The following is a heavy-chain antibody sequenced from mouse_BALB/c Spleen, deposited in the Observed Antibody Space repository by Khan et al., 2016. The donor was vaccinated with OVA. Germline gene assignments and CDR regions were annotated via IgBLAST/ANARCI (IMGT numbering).Heavy chain of an antibody. V-gene: IGHV9-3-1*01. D-gene: IGHD2-1*01. Sequence: QIQLVQSGPELKKPGATVKISCKASGYTFTNYGMNWVKQAPGKGLKWMGWINTYTGEPTYADDFKGRFAFSLDTSASTAYLQINNLKDEDTATYFCARSNGNYWFAYWGQGTLVTVSA. J-gene: IGHJ3*01. CDR1: GYTFTNYG. CDR2: INTYTGEP. CDR3: ARSNGNYWFAY.